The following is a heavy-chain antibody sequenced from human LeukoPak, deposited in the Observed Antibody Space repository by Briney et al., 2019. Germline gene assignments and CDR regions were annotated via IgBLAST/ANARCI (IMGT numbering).Heavy chain of an antibody. CDR2: IRFDGNSI. J-gene: IGHJ4*02. V-gene: IGHV3-30*02. CDR3: AKDGGSYCLDS. Sequence: SGGSLRLSCAASGFTFSTYSMNWVRQAPGKGLEWVAFIRFDGNSIYYTDSVKGRFTISRDNSKSTLSLQMNSLRVEDTAVYYWAKDGGSYCLDSWGQGTLVTVSS. CDR1: GFTFSTYS. D-gene: IGHD3-10*01.